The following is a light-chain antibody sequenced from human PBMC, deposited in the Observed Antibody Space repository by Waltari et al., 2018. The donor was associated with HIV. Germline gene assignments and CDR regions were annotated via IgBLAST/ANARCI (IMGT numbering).Light chain of an antibody. CDR1: AGVSNF. J-gene: IGKJ2*01. CDR2: GAS. Sequence: TQSPSFSASVGDRVTIDCRLSAGVSNFVAWYQLKPGTAPKLLIYGASLLQNGVPSRFSASGSGTDFALTIGCLQPEDFATYYCQQYSLLPFTFGQGT. CDR3: QQYSLLPFT. V-gene: IGKV1D-8*01.